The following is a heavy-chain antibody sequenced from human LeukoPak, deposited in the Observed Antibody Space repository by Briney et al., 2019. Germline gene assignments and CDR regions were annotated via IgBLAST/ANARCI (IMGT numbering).Heavy chain of an antibody. CDR3: ARHPSDCSGGSCSENWFDP. CDR2: IYYSGST. CDR1: GGSMSNSSYY. J-gene: IGHJ5*02. Sequence: WETLSLTGTVSGGSMSNSSYYWGWIRQAPGKGLEWIGSIYYSGSTYYNPSLKSRVTISVDTSKNQFSLKLSSVTAADTAVYYCARHPSDCSGGSCSENWFDPWGQGTLVTVSS. D-gene: IGHD2-15*01. V-gene: IGHV4-39*01.